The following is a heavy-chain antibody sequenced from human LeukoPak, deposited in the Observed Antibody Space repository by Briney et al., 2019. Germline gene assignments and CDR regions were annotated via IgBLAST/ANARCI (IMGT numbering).Heavy chain of an antibody. D-gene: IGHD3-10*01. CDR1: GYTFTSYG. J-gene: IGHJ5*02. Sequence: ASVKVSCKASGYTFTSYGISWVRQAPGQGLEWMGWISAYNGNTNYAQKPQGRVTMTTDTSTSTAYMELRSLRSDDAAVYYCARFTMVRGVINWFDPWGQGTLVTVSS. CDR2: ISAYNGNT. V-gene: IGHV1-18*01. CDR3: ARFTMVRGVINWFDP.